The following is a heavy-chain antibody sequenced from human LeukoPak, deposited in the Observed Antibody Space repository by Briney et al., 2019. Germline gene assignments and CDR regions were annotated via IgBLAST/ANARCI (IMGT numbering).Heavy chain of an antibody. Sequence: GGSLRLSCEVSGFIFSSYWMSWVRQAPGKGLEWVGNINQEGSERNHGDSVNGRFTISRDNAENSLYLQMNSLRAEDTAVYYCAKRRGLELLYYYYMDVWGKGTTVTISS. V-gene: IGHV3-7*03. CDR1: GFIFSSYW. J-gene: IGHJ6*03. CDR3: AKRRGLELLYYYYMDV. D-gene: IGHD1-7*01. CDR2: INQEGSER.